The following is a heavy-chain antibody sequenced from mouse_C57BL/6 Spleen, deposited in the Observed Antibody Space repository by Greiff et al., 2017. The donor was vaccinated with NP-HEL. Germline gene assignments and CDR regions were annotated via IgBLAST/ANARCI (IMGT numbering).Heavy chain of an antibody. CDR2: IDPSDSYT. J-gene: IGHJ3*01. CDR3: ARPGTGGFAY. V-gene: IGHV1-69*01. CDR1: GYTFTSYW. D-gene: IGHD4-1*01. Sequence: QVQLQQPGAELVMPGASVKLSCKASGYTFTSYWMHWVKQRPGQGLEWIGEIDPSDSYTNYNQKFKGKSTLTVDKASSTAYMQLSSLTSEDSAVYYCARPGTGGFAYWGQGTLVTVSA.